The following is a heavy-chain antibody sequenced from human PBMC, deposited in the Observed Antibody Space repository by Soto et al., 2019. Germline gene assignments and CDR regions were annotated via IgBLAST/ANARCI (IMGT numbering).Heavy chain of an antibody. Sequence: GGSLRLSCAASGFTFSSYGMHWVRQAPGKGLEWVAVIWYDGSNKYYADSVKGRFTISRDNSKNTLYLQMNSLRAEDTAVYYCARDVLTYSDILDPFDPWGQGTLVTVSS. CDR1: GFTFSSYG. CDR2: IWYDGSNK. CDR3: ARDVLTYSDILDPFDP. D-gene: IGHD3-9*01. J-gene: IGHJ5*02. V-gene: IGHV3-33*01.